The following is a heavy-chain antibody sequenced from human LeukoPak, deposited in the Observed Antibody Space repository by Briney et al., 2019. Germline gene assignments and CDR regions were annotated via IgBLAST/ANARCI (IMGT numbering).Heavy chain of an antibody. CDR1: GFTFSSYE. D-gene: IGHD3-22*01. J-gene: IGHJ4*02. CDR2: ISSSGSTK. Sequence: GGSLRLSCAASGFTFSSYEMNWVRQAPGKGLEWVSYISSSGSTKHYADSVKGRLTISRDNAKNSLYLQVNSLGAEDTAVYYCARGLYDSSGPLDYWGQGTLVTVSS. V-gene: IGHV3-48*03. CDR3: ARGLYDSSGPLDY.